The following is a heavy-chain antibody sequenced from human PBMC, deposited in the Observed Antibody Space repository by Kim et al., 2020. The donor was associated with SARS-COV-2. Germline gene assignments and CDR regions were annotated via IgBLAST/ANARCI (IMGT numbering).Heavy chain of an antibody. CDR2: ISGSGGST. CDR3: AKDRPYNPGIAAAPYYFDY. V-gene: IGHV3-23*01. J-gene: IGHJ4*02. CDR1: GFTFSSYA. D-gene: IGHD6-13*01. Sequence: GGSLRLSCAASGFTFSSYAMSWVRQAPGKGLEWVSAISGSGGSTYYADSVKGRFTISRDNSKNTLYLQMNSLRAEDTAVYYCAKDRPYNPGIAAAPYYFDYWGQGTLVTVS.